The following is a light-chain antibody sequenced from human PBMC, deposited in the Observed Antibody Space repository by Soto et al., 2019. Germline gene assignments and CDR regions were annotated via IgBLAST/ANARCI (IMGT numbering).Light chain of an antibody. V-gene: IGLV2-11*01. CDR3: CSYAGSYCSV. CDR1: SSDVGNYNY. Sequence: QSALTQPRSVSGSPGQSVTISCTGTSSDVGNYNYVSWYQQHPGKAPKLMIYDVTKRPSGVPDRFSGSRSGNTASLTISGLQAEDAADYYCCSYAGSYCSVFATGTRGTV. CDR2: DVT. J-gene: IGLJ1*01.